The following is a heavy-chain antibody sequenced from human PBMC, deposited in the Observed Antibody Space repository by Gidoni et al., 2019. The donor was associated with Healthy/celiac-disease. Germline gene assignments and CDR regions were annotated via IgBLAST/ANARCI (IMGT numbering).Heavy chain of an antibody. CDR2: IYHSGST. CDR1: VRSISSGGYA. Sequence: QLQLQESGSGLVKPSQPLSLTCAVSVRSISSGGYAWRWIRQPPGKGLEWIGYIYHSGSTYYNPSLKSRVTISVDRSKNQFSLKLSSVTAEDTAVYDCARQNGYSSGWPDYWGQGTLVTVSS. J-gene: IGHJ4*02. V-gene: IGHV4-30-2*01. CDR3: ARQNGYSSGWPDY. D-gene: IGHD6-19*01.